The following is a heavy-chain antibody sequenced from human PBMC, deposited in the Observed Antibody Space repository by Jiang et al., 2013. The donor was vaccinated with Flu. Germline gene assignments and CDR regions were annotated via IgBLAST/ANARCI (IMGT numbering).Heavy chain of an antibody. CDR1: GFSLTTTGMC. V-gene: IGHV2-70*20. D-gene: IGHD4-23*01. Sequence: KPTQTLTLTCSFSGFSLTTTGMCVSWVRQPPGKALEWLALIDWDDDKYYSTSLKTRLTISKDTSKNQVVLTMTNMDPVDTATYYCARTPHGGNSHFDYWGQGTLVTVSS. CDR3: ARTPHGGNSHFDY. CDR2: IDWDDDK. J-gene: IGHJ4*02.